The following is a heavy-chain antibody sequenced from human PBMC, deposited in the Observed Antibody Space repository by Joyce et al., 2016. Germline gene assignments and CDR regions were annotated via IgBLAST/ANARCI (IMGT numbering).Heavy chain of an antibody. CDR2: ISYIGNT. Sequence: QVQLQESGPGLVKSSGTLSLTCTVSGGSVSRMGDFWSWFRQSPATGLEWIGQISYIGNTNYNPPFKSRVTISIDSSKNQFSLRLNSVTSADTAVYYCARVCCFGRFDPWGQGTLVSVSS. J-gene: IGHJ5*02. D-gene: IGHD3-16*01. CDR3: ARVCCFGRFDP. CDR1: GGSVSRMGDF. V-gene: IGHV4-61*08.